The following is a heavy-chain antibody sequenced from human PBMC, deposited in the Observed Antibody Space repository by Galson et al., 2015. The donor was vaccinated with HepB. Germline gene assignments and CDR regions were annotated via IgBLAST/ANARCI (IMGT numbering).Heavy chain of an antibody. Sequence: QSGAEVKKPGESLRISCKGSGYSFTSYWISWVRQMPGKGLEWMGRIDPSDSYTNYSPSFQGHVTISADKSISTAYLQWSSLKASDTAMYYCARHPYYYGSGSYSRWWFDPWGQGTLVTVSS. CDR2: IDPSDSYT. CDR3: ARHPYYYGSGSYSRWWFDP. CDR1: GYSFTSYW. V-gene: IGHV5-10-1*01. D-gene: IGHD3-10*01. J-gene: IGHJ5*02.